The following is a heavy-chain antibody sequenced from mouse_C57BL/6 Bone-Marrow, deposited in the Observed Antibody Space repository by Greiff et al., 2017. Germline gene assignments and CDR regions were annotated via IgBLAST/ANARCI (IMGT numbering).Heavy chain of an antibody. V-gene: IGHV1-82*01. CDR3: ARLVLDY. CDR1: GYAFRSSW. D-gene: IGHD1-1*02. CDR2: IYPGDGDT. Sequence: QVQLQQSGPELVKPGASVKISCKASGYAFRSSWMNWVQQRPGKGLEWIGRIYPGDGDTNYNGKLKGKATLTADKASSTAYMQLSSLTSEDSAVYFCARLVLDYWGQGTTLTVSS. J-gene: IGHJ2*01.